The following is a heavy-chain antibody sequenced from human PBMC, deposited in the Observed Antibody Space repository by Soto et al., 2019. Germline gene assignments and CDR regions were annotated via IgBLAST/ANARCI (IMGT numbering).Heavy chain of an antibody. CDR1: SGSISTYY. CDR3: ARGLYGDYSWEASDI. J-gene: IGHJ3*02. CDR2: VYYSGYT. Sequence: QVQLQKSGPGLVKPSETLSLTCTVSSGSISTYYWSWIRQPPGKGLEWIGYVYYSGYTNYNPSLKSRVTISVDTSKNQFSLKLTSVTAADTAVYYCARGLYGDYSWEASDIWGQGTMVTVSS. D-gene: IGHD4-17*01. V-gene: IGHV4-59*01.